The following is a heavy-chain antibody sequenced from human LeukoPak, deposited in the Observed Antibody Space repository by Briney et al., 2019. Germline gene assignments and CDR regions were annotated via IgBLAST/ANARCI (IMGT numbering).Heavy chain of an antibody. Sequence: ASVKVSCKASDYTFTNYGITWVRQAPGQGLEWMGWISGYQGSTKYAQNFQGRVTMTIDTSTSTAYMDLRSLRSDDTAIYFCARSDLGTITAGPFNWGQGTLVAVSS. D-gene: IGHD5-24*01. J-gene: IGHJ4*02. V-gene: IGHV1-18*01. CDR3: ARSDLGTITAGPFN. CDR2: ISGYQGST. CDR1: DYTFTNYG.